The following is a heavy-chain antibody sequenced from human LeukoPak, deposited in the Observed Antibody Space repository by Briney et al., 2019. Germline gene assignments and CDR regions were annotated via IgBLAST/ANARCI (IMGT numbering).Heavy chain of an antibody. D-gene: IGHD6-19*01. CDR2: IYYSGST. CDR1: GGSISSYC. V-gene: IGHV4-59*01. J-gene: IGHJ4*02. Sequence: SETLSPTCTVSGGSISSYCWSWIRQPPGKGLEWIGYIYYSGSTNYNPSLKSRVTISVDTSKNQFSLKLSSVTAADTAVYYCATIERSGWYVSYWGQGTLVTVSS. CDR3: ATIERSGWYVSY.